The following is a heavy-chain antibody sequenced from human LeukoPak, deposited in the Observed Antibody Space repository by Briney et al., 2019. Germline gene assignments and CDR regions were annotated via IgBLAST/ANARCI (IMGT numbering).Heavy chain of an antibody. CDR1: GYTFTNYD. J-gene: IGHJ2*01. CDR2: INPYDGNT. CDR3: ARGGGGWYFDL. D-gene: IGHD3-16*01. Sequence: ASVKVSCKASGYTFTNYDISWVRQAPGQRLEWMGWINPYDGNTNYTQNLQGRVTMTTDTSTSPASMELRSLRSDDPAVYYCARGGGGWYFDLWGRGTLVAVSS. V-gene: IGHV1-18*01.